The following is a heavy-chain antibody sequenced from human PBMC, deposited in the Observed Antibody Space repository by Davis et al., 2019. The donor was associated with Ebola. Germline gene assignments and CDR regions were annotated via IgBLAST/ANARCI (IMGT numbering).Heavy chain of an antibody. V-gene: IGHV3-74*01. CDR2: INPDGTKT. CDR3: TRDFDWHDGS. J-gene: IGHJ5*02. Sequence: GESLKISCAASGFTFSRYWMSWVRQAPGKGLVWVSRINPDGTKTGYADSVRGRFTISRDIAKNTLFLQMNSLTADDSAVYYCTRDFDWHDGSWGQGTLVTVSS. D-gene: IGHD3-9*01. CDR1: GFTFSRYW.